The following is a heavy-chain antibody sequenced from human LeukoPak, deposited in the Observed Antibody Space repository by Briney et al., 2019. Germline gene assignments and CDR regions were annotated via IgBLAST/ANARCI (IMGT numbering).Heavy chain of an antibody. D-gene: IGHD6-19*01. CDR2: IYYSGGT. CDR1: GGSIRSYY. J-gene: IGHJ4*02. V-gene: IGHV4-59*08. CDR3: AGAKIGVAGFFDN. Sequence: SETLSLTCTVSGGSIRSYYWSWIRQPPGKGLEWIGYIYYSGGTNHNPSLKSRVTMSVDTSKNQFSLKLTSVTAADTAVYYCAGAKIGVAGFFDNWGQGTLVTVSS.